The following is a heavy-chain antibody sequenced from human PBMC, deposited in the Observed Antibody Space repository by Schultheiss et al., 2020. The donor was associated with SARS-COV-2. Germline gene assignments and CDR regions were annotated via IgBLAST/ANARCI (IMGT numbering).Heavy chain of an antibody. D-gene: IGHD6-19*01. CDR2: IYTSGST. CDR1: GGSISSGSYY. Sequence: TLSLTCTVSGGSISSGSYYWSWIRQPAGKGLEWIGRIYTSGSTNYNPSLKSRVTISVDTSKNQFSLKLSSVTAADTAVYYCARLEWLGPFDYWGQGTLVTVSS. V-gene: IGHV4-61*02. J-gene: IGHJ4*02. CDR3: ARLEWLGPFDY.